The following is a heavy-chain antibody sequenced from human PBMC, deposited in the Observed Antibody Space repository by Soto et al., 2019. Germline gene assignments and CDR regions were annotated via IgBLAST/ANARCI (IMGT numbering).Heavy chain of an antibody. D-gene: IGHD1-1*01. CDR2: ISYDGSNK. V-gene: IGHV3-30*18. J-gene: IGHJ6*02. Sequence: QVQLVESGGGVVQPGRSLRLSCAASGFTFSSYGMHWVRQAPGKGLEWVAAISYDGSNKYYADSVKGRFTISRDNSKNTLYLQMNSLRAEDTAVYYCAKERQLERTSRHYYYGMDVWGQGTTVTVSS. CDR1: GFTFSSYG. CDR3: AKERQLERTSRHYYYGMDV.